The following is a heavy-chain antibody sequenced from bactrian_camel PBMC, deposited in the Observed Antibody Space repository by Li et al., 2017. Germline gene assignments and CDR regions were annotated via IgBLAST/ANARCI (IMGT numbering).Heavy chain of an antibody. Sequence: VQLVESGGGVVQPGGSLRLSCAASGYTSSRYCMSWFRQGSGNREGVAVIRSNGRIDYADSVKGRFTISKDNAKNTLYLQMYSLDTDDTAIYYCAKDRSGYSDYVPLFEYDYWAQGTQVTVS. V-gene: IGHV3S67*01. D-gene: IGHD4*01. CDR2: IRSNGRI. J-gene: IGHJ4*01. CDR1: GYTSSRYC. CDR3: AKDRSGYSDYVPLFEYDY.